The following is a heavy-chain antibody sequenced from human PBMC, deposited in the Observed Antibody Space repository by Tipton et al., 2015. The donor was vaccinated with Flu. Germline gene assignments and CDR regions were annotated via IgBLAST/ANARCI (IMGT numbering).Heavy chain of an antibody. D-gene: IGHD2-2*01. CDR1: GCSIASDCY. CDR3: ARDPSLGMPDSFDY. Sequence: TLSLTCSVSGCSIASDCYWGWIRQPPGKGLEWIGNIYHTGSTYYNPSLRSRVTVSVDPSMSQFSLRLTSVTAADTAVYYCARDPSLGMPDSFDYWGQGILVTASS. CDR2: IYHTGST. V-gene: IGHV4-38-2*02. J-gene: IGHJ4*02.